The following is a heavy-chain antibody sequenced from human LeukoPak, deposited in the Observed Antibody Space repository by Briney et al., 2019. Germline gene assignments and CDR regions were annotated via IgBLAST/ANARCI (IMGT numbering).Heavy chain of an antibody. D-gene: IGHD2-21*02. Sequence: GGSLRLSCAATGFTFSSYAMSWVRQAPGKGLEWVSAISGSGGSTYYADSVKGRFTISRDNSKNTLYLQMNSLRAEDTAVYYCAKATSLAYCGGDCYSVPPGYWGQGTLVTVSS. V-gene: IGHV3-23*01. CDR1: GFTFSSYA. J-gene: IGHJ4*02. CDR2: ISGSGGST. CDR3: AKATSLAYCGGDCYSVPPGY.